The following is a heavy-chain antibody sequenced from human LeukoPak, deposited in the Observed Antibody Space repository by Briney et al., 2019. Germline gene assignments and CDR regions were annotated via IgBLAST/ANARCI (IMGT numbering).Heavy chain of an antibody. CDR1: GYSFTGYY. D-gene: IGHD5-18*01. CDR2: INPYSGGT. Sequence: GASVKVSCKASGYSFTGYYMHWVRQAPGQGLEWMGWINPYSGGTNYAQKFQGRVTMTRDTSISTAYMELSRLRSDDTAVYYCARDLRKIVDTAMVEWGNFDYWGQGTLVTVSS. J-gene: IGHJ4*02. V-gene: IGHV1-2*02. CDR3: ARDLRKIVDTAMVEWGNFDY.